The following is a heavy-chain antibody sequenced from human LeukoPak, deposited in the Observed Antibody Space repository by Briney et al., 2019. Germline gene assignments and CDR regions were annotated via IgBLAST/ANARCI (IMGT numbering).Heavy chain of an antibody. CDR1: GGSIRSSDDY. CDR3: AREGAAAGTYYYYYYMDV. CDR2: IYYTGSS. Sequence: SETLSLTCSVSGGSIRSSDDYWGFVRQTPGKGLEWMGSIYYTGSSHYNPSLKSRATISVDTSKNQFSLKLSSVTAADTAVYYCAREGAAAGTYYYYYYMDVWGKGTTVTISS. J-gene: IGHJ6*03. D-gene: IGHD6-13*01. V-gene: IGHV4-39*07.